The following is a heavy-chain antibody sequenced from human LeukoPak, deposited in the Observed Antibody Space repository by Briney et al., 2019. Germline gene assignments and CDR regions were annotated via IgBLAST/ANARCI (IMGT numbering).Heavy chain of an antibody. J-gene: IGHJ5*02. V-gene: IGHV4-59*08. CDR1: GGSISGYY. Sequence: PSEALSLTCTVSGGSISGYYWSRIRQPPGKRLEWIGYIYDTGATNYNPSLKSRFTISIDTSKNQFSLNLSSVTAADTAVYYCARLPLIATTRGGFDPWGQGTLVTVSS. CDR3: ARLPLIATTRGGFDP. D-gene: IGHD1/OR15-1a*01. CDR2: IYDTGAT.